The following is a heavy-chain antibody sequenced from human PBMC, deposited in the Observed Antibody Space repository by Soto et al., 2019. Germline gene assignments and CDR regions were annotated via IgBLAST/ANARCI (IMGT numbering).Heavy chain of an antibody. CDR2: INPYNGNT. J-gene: IGHJ6*02. CDR1: GYSFLSYA. Sequence: QVQLVQSGAEVKKPGASVKVSCKASGYSFLSYAISWVRQAPGQGLEWMGWINPYNGNTNFPQKLQGRLTMTTDTSTSTAYMDLRSLKSDDTAVYYCAREGEGYSTKFNYGMDVWGQGTTVTVSS. D-gene: IGHD6-13*01. V-gene: IGHV1-18*01. CDR3: AREGEGYSTKFNYGMDV.